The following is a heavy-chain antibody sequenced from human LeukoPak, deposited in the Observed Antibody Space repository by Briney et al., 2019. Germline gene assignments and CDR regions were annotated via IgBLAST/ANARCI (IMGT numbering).Heavy chain of an antibody. CDR3: IKSSGDWH. D-gene: IGHD2-21*02. Sequence: PGGSLKLSCTTFGFTFSHAWMTWVRQAPGKGLELVGRISTKTDGGTTDYAAPVKGRFTISRDDSKNTLYLQMNSLKTEDTAVYYCIKSSGDWHWGQGTLVTVSS. CDR1: GFTFSHAW. J-gene: IGHJ4*02. CDR2: ISTKTDGGTT. V-gene: IGHV3-15*01.